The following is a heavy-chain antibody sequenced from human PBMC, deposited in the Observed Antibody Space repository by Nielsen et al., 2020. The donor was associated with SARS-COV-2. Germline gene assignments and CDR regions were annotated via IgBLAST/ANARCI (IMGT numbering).Heavy chain of an antibody. CDR2: LRYDGRNE. CDR1: GFTLSSHG. D-gene: IGHD3-22*01. CDR3: ARESVYDSSGYYRPDAFDI. J-gene: IGHJ3*02. Sequence: GGSLRLSCAASGFTLSSHGIHWVRQAPGKGLEWVAFLRYDGRNEYYTDSVKGRFTISRDNPKNTLYLQMNSLRAEDTAVYYCARESVYDSSGYYRPDAFDIWGQGTMVTVSS. V-gene: IGHV3-30*02.